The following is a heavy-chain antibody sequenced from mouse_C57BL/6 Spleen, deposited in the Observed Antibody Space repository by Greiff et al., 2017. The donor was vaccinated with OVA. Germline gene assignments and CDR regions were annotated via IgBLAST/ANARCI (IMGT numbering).Heavy chain of an antibody. Sequence: QVQLQQPGAELVRPGSSVKLSCKASGYTFTSYWMDWVKQRPGQGLEWIGNIYPSDSETHYNQKFKDKATLTVDKSSSTAYMQLSSLTSEDSAVYYCAREGGDSSGYDYWGQGTTLTVSS. CDR2: IYPSDSET. V-gene: IGHV1-61*01. J-gene: IGHJ2*01. CDR1: GYTFTSYW. D-gene: IGHD3-2*02. CDR3: AREGGDSSGYDY.